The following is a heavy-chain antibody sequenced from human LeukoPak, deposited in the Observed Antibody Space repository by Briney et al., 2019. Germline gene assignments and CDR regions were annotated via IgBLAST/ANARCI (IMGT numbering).Heavy chain of an antibody. V-gene: IGHV3-7*01. CDR1: GFTFSSYW. Sequence: GGSLRLSCAASGFTFSSYWMSWVRQAPGKGLEWVANIKQDGSEKYYVDSVKDRFTISRDNAKNSLYLQMNSLRAEDTAVYYCARDFGYYDFWSGYLLMDVWGKGTTVTVSS. J-gene: IGHJ6*03. CDR2: IKQDGSEK. D-gene: IGHD3-3*01. CDR3: ARDFGYYDFWSGYLLMDV.